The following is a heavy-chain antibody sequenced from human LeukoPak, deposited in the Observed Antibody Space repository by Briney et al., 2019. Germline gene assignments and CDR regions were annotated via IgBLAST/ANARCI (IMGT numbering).Heavy chain of an antibody. CDR1: GFTFSTYC. CDR2: ICTDGGSI. D-gene: IGHD2-2*01. V-gene: IGHV3-74*01. Sequence: GGSLRLSCAASGFTFSTYCMHWVRQPPGKGLVWVSQICTDGGSIKYADSVRGRFTISRDNAKNTLYLQMNSLRAEDTAVYYCVRGVPVTPGIDSWGQETLVTVSS. J-gene: IGHJ4*02. CDR3: VRGVPVTPGIDS.